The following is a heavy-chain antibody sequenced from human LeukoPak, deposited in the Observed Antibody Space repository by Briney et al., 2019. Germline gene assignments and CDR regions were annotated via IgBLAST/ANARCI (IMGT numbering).Heavy chain of an antibody. D-gene: IGHD5-24*01. CDR1: GFTLSSYG. V-gene: IGHV3-30*18. CDR2: ISYDGSNK. J-gene: IGHJ4*02. Sequence: PGGSLRLSCAASGFTLSSYGMHWVRQAPGKGLEWVAVISYDGSNKYYADSVKGRFTISRDNSKNTLYLQMNSLRAEDTAVYYCAKDLAEMATITADYWGQGTLVTVSS. CDR3: AKDLAEMATITADY.